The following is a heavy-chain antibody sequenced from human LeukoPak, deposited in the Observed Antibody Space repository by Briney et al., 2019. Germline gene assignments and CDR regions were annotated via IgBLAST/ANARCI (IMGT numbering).Heavy chain of an antibody. CDR2: INPSGGST. CDR1: GYTFTSYY. CDR3: ARGRMVRGVIIDYYFDY. Sequence: GASVKVSCKASGYTFTSYYIHWVRQAPGQGLEWMGIINPSGGSTTYAQKFQGRVTMTRDTSTSTVYMELSSLRSEDTAVFYCARGRMVRGVIIDYYFDYWGQGTLVTVSS. V-gene: IGHV1-46*01. D-gene: IGHD3-10*01. J-gene: IGHJ4*02.